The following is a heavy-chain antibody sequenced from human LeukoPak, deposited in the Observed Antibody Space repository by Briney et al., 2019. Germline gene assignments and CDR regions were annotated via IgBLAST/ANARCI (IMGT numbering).Heavy chain of an antibody. CDR2: ISSSGRYT. V-gene: IGHV3-21*06. J-gene: IGHJ4*02. D-gene: IGHD5-24*01. CDR3: ARHINPDHPMMADVDPDY. CDR1: ASSFSSYT. Sequence: GGSLRLSCADSASSFSSYTMYWVRQTPGGGLEWVSAISSSGRYTNYADSVKGRFTISRDNAKNLLFLQMDSLRVDDTAMYYCARHINPDHPMMADVDPDYWGQGTLVTVSS.